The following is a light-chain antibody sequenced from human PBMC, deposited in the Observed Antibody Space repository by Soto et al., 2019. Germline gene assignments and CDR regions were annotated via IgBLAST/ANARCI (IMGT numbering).Light chain of an antibody. Sequence: QSALTQPPSASGTPGQRVTISCSGSSSNIETNDIFWHQQLPGSAPKLLIYSNDQRPSGVPDRFSASKSGTSASLAISGLRSEDEAEHFCATWDDSLSGVVFGGGTKLTVL. J-gene: IGLJ2*01. CDR1: SSNIETND. CDR3: ATWDDSLSGVV. CDR2: SND. V-gene: IGLV1-47*02.